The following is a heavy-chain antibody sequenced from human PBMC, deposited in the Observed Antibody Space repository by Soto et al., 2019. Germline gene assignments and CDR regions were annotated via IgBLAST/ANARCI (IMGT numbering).Heavy chain of an antibody. V-gene: IGHV4-31*03. CDR1: GGSISSGGYY. Sequence: SETLSLTCTVSGGSISSGGYYWSWIRQHPGKGLEWIGYIYYSGSTYYNPSLKSRVTISVDTSKNQFSLKLSSVTAADTAVYYCARGPFPYDILTGYYNLDRGNYFDYWGQGTLVTVSS. J-gene: IGHJ4*02. CDR2: IYYSGST. CDR3: ARGPFPYDILTGYYNLDRGNYFDY. D-gene: IGHD3-9*01.